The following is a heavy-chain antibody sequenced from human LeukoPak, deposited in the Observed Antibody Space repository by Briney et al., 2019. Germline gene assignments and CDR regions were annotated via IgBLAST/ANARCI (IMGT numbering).Heavy chain of an antibody. CDR3: ARAGYSNRWDGVGY. CDR2: IYPGDSDT. CDR1: GYTFTNYW. V-gene: IGHV5-51*01. D-gene: IGHD2/OR15-2a*01. Sequence: GESLKISCKGSGYTFTNYWIGWVRQMPGKGLEFMGIIYPGDSDTSYSPSFQGQVTISVDKSINTAYLQWSSLKASDSAMYYCARAGYSNRWDGVGYWGQGTLVTVSS. J-gene: IGHJ4*02.